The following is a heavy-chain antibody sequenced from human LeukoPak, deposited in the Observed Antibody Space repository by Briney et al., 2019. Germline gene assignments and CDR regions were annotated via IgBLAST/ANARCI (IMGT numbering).Heavy chain of an antibody. V-gene: IGHV4-59*01. CDR3: ARGYGSGSYYVYDWFDP. CDR1: GGSISSYY. J-gene: IGHJ5*02. Sequence: SETLSLTCTVSGGSISSYYWSWIRQPPGKGLEWIGYIYYSGSTNYNPSLKSRVTISVDTSKNQFSLKLSSVTAADTAVYYCARGYGSGSYYVYDWFDPWGQGTLVTVSS. D-gene: IGHD3-10*01. CDR2: IYYSGST.